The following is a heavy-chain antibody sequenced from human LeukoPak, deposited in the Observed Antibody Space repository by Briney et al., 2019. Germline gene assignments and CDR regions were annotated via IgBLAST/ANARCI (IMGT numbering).Heavy chain of an antibody. Sequence: TGGSLRLSCAASGFTFSNYWMSWVRQAPGKGLEWVANIKQDGSEKYYVDSVKGRFTISRDNAKKSLYLQMNSLRAEDTAVYYCARNLYYYGSSSYYFDYWGQGTLVTVSS. V-gene: IGHV3-7*03. CDR1: GFTFSNYW. CDR3: ARNLYYYGSSSYYFDY. J-gene: IGHJ4*02. D-gene: IGHD3-10*01. CDR2: IKQDGSEK.